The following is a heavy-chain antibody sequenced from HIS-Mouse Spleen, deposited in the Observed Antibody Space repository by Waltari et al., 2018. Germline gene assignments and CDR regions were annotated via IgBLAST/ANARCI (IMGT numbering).Heavy chain of an antibody. D-gene: IGHD6-13*01. J-gene: IGHJ2*01. CDR3: AREIPYSSSWYDWYFDL. Sequence: QLQLQESGPGLVKPSETLSLTCTVSGGSISSSSYYWGWIRQHPGKGLGWSGSTCYSGSTYDNPSLKSRVTISVDTSKNQFSLKLSSVTAADTAVYYCAREIPYSSSWYDWYFDLWGRGTLVTVSS. V-gene: IGHV4-39*07. CDR2: TCYSGST. CDR1: GGSISSSSYY.